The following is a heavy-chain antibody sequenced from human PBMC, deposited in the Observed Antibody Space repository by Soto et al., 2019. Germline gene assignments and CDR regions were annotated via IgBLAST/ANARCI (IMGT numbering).Heavy chain of an antibody. CDR2: MYQSGVT. J-gene: IGHJ3*02. CDR1: GGSSSSGAYS. CDR3: ASDSYDNSAGAVNDTFDI. V-gene: IGHV4-30-2*01. Sequence: QLQLQESASGLVKPSQTLSLTCAVSGGSSSSGAYSWNWIRQPPGKGLEWMGNMYQSGVTVKNQALKSLVSIAIDNSKNQFCLELNSATAADTDVYYCASDSYDNSAGAVNDTFDIWGQGTMVIFSS. D-gene: IGHD3-22*01.